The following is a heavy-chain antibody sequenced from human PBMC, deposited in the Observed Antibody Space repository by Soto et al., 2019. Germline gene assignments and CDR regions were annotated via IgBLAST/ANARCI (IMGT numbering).Heavy chain of an antibody. D-gene: IGHD2-15*01. Sequence: QVQLQESGPGLVKPSQTLSLICTVSGGSISNDGYYWSWIRQHPGKVLEWIGYIFYSGTTYYNPSLKSRITMSVDTSKNQFSLKLHSLTAADTAVYYCVGDHVVTAHYYGMDVWGQGTTVTISS. V-gene: IGHV4-31*03. CDR2: IFYSGTT. CDR1: GGSISNDGYY. J-gene: IGHJ6*02. CDR3: VGDHVVTAHYYGMDV.